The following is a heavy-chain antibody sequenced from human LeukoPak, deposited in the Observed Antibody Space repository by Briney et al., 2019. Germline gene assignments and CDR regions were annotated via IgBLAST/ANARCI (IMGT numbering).Heavy chain of an antibody. D-gene: IGHD4-17*01. Sequence: GGSLRLSCAASGFTFDDYAMHWVRQAPGKGLEWVSGISWNSGSIGYADSVKGRFTISRDNAKNSLYLQMNSLRAEDTAVYYCATSGNGDYDPTFDYWGQGTLVTVSS. CDR1: GFTFDDYA. V-gene: IGHV3-9*01. CDR2: ISWNSGSI. CDR3: ATSGNGDYDPTFDY. J-gene: IGHJ4*02.